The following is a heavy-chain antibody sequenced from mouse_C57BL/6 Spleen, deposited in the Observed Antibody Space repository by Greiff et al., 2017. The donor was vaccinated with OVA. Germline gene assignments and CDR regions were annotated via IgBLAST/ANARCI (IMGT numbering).Heavy chain of an antibody. D-gene: IGHD5-5*01. CDR2: IRNKANGYTT. CDR3: ASDYHGYYFDY. J-gene: IGHJ2*01. V-gene: IGHV7-3*01. CDR1: GFTFTDYY. Sequence: EVQLVESGGGLVQPGGSLSLSCAASGFTFTDYYMSWVRQPPGKALEWLGFIRNKANGYTTEYSASVKGRFTISRDNSQSILYLQMNALRAEDSATYYCASDYHGYYFDYWGQGTTLTVSS.